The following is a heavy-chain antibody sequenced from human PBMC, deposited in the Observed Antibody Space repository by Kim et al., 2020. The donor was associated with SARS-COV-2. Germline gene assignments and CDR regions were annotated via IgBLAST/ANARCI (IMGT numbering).Heavy chain of an antibody. J-gene: IGHJ4*02. CDR1: GFTFSSYA. CDR3: ANLFLLHYYDSSGYDY. V-gene: IGHV3-23*01. CDR2: ISGSGGST. Sequence: GGSLRLSCAASGFTFSSYAMSWVRQAPGKGLEWVSAISGSGGSTYYADSVKGRFTISRDNSKNTLYLQMNSLRAEDTAVYYCANLFLLHYYDSSGYDYWGQGTLVTVSS. D-gene: IGHD3-22*01.